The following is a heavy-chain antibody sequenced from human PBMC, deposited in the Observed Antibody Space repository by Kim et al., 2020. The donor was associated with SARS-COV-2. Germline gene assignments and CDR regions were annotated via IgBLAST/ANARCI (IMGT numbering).Heavy chain of an antibody. Sequence: ASVKVSCKASGYTCTSYAMHWVRQAPGQRLELMGLNNAGNGNTKYSQKFQGRVTITRDTSASTAYMELSSLRSEDTAVYYCARDGSIAARLYDYYYYMDDWGKGTTVTGSS. J-gene: IGHJ6*03. CDR3: ARDGSIAARLYDYYYYMDD. V-gene: IGHV1-3*01. CDR2: NNAGNGNT. D-gene: IGHD6-6*01. CDR1: GYTCTSYA.